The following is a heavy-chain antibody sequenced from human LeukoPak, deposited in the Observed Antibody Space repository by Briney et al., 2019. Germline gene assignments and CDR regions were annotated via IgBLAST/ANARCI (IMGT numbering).Heavy chain of an antibody. V-gene: IGHV3-21*01. CDR2: ISSSSSYI. CDR1: GFTFSSYS. CDR3: AREGRYYYDSSGYYLDY. D-gene: IGHD3-22*01. J-gene: IGHJ4*02. Sequence: GGPLRLSCAASGFTFSSYSMKWVRQAPGKGLEWVSSISSSSSYIYYADSVKGRFTISRHNAKTSLYLQMNSPRAEDTAVYYCAREGRYYYDSSGYYLDYWGQGTLVTVSS.